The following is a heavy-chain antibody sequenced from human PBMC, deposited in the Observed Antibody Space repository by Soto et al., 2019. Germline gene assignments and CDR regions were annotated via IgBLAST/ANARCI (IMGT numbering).Heavy chain of an antibody. Sequence: SETLSLTCTVSGGSISSYYWSWIRQPPGKGLEWIGYIYYRGSTNYNPSLKSRVTISVDTSKNQFSLKLSSVTAADTAVYYCARAVTPRYYYYYYMDVWGKGTTVTVSS. CDR2: IYYRGST. V-gene: IGHV4-59*08. J-gene: IGHJ6*03. CDR3: ARAVTPRYYYYYYMDV. CDR1: GGSISSYY. D-gene: IGHD3-10*01.